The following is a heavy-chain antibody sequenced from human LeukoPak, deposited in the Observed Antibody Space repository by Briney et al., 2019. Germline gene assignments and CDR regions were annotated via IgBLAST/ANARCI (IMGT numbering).Heavy chain of an antibody. CDR2: LYTSGST. CDR3: ARDREGSGWYDSYYYYGMDV. J-gene: IGHJ6*01. V-gene: IGHV4-4*07. Sequence: SETLSLICTVFGISISRFFWSWIRQPAGEGLERIGRLYTSGSTNYNPSLKSRVTMSVDTSKIQFSLKLSSVTAAGTAVYHCARDREGSGWYDSYYYYGMDVWRQGSTVTVS. CDR1: GISISRFF. D-gene: IGHD6-19*01.